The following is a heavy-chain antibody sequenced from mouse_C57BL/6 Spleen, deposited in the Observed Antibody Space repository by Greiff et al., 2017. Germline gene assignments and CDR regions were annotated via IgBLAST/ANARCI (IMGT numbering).Heavy chain of an antibody. CDR1: GYNFTSYW. V-gene: IGHV1-72*01. CDR3: ACPYYYYGSSPDY. CDR2: IDPNSGGT. D-gene: IGHD1-1*01. Sequence: QVQLQQPGAELVKPGASVKLSCKASGYNFTSYWMHWVKQRPGRGLEWIGRIDPNSGGTKYNEKFKSKATLTVDKPASTADMQLSSLTSEASAVYDCACPYYYYGSSPDYWGQGTTLTVSS. J-gene: IGHJ2*01.